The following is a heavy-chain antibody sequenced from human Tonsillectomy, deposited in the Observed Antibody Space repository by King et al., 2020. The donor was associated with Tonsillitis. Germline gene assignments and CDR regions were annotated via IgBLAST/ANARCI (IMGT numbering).Heavy chain of an antibody. J-gene: IGHJ3*02. V-gene: IGHV2-5*09. CDR2: IYWDDDK. Sequence: VTLKESGPTLVKPTQTLTLTCTFSGFSLSTSGVGVGWIRQPPGKALELLALIYWDDDKRYGPSLRSRVTIAQDTSKNQVVLTMTKMDPVDTGKYYCAHRKNAAASGTGAFDIWGQGTVVTVSS. CDR3: AHRKNAAASGTGAFDI. D-gene: IGHD6-13*01. CDR1: GFSLSTSGVG.